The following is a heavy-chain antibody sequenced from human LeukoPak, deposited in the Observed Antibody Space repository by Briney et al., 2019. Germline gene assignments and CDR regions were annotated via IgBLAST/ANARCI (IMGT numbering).Heavy chain of an antibody. D-gene: IGHD6-19*01. CDR2: IKTDGRTT. V-gene: IGHV3-74*01. J-gene: IGHJ5*02. Sequence: GGSLKLSCAAAGFPFNNYWIHWVRQAPGKVRMWVSSIKTDGRTTRYASSVQGRFTISSDNAKNTLSLQMNSLRDDETAVYYCARAGASGWYAAGWFDPWGQGNLVTVSS. CDR1: GFPFNNYW. CDR3: ARAGASGWYAAGWFDP.